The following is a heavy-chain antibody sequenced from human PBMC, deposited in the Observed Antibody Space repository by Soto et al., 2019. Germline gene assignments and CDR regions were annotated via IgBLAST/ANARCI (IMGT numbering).Heavy chain of an antibody. CDR1: GYTFTGYY. CDR2: INPNSGGT. Sequence: GASVKVSRKASGYTFTGYYMHWVRQAPGQGLEWMGWINPNSGGTNYAQKFQGWVTMTRDTSISTAYMELSRLRSDDTDVYCCARGGEADAPDYDFDVWGQGALVTVSS. CDR3: ARGGEADAPDYDFDV. V-gene: IGHV1-2*04. J-gene: IGHJ4*02. D-gene: IGHD3-16*01.